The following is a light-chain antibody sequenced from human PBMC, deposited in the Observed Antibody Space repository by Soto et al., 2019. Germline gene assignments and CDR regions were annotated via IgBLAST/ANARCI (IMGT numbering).Light chain of an antibody. V-gene: IGKV3-15*01. CDR1: QSVSDN. CDR3: QQYNSWPIT. J-gene: IGKJ5*01. Sequence: EVLMTQSPDTLYVSPGERVTLSCRASQSVSDNLAWYQQKPGQGPRLLVYRASTRTLGIPARFSGSESGTEFTLTISSRQSEDFAVYYCQQYNSWPITFGQGTRLEIK. CDR2: RAS.